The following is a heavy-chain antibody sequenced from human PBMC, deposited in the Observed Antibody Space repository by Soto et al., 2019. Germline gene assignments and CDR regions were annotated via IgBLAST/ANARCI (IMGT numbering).Heavy chain of an antibody. Sequence: ASVKVSCKASGYTFTSYYMHWVRQAPGQGLEWMGIINPSGGSTSYAQKFQGRVAITADESTSTAYMELSSLRSEDTAVYYCARERYVWGSYRPIDAFDIWGQGTMVTVSS. J-gene: IGHJ3*02. CDR3: ARERYVWGSYRPIDAFDI. CDR1: GYTFTSYY. D-gene: IGHD3-16*02. CDR2: INPSGGST. V-gene: IGHV1-46*01.